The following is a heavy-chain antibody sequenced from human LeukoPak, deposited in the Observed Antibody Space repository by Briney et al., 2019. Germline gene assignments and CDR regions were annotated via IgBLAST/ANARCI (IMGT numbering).Heavy chain of an antibody. J-gene: IGHJ6*03. CDR3: ARDRWPVTRIHYYYSMDV. CDR2: IIPIFGTA. V-gene: IGHV1-69*06. CDR1: GGTFSSYA. Sequence: SVKVSCKASGGTFSSYAISWVRQAPGQGLEWMGGIIPIFGTANYAQKFQGRVTITADKSTTTAYMELSSLRSDDTAVYYCARDRWPVTRIHYYYSMDVWGKGTTVTVSS. D-gene: IGHD4-17*01.